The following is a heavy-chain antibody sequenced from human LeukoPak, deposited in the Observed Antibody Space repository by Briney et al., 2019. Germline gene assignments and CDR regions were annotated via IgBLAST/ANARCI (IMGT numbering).Heavy chain of an antibody. CDR1: GGTFSSYA. D-gene: IGHD2-2*01. CDR3: ARENASGSTSCFLDP. V-gene: IGHV1-69*04. CDR2: IIPILGIA. J-gene: IGHJ5*02. Sequence: GSSVKVSCKASGGTFSSYAISWVRQAPGQGLEWMGRIIPILGIANYAQKFQGRVTITADKSTSTAYMELSSLRSEDTAVYYCARENASGSTSCFLDPWGQGTLVTVSS.